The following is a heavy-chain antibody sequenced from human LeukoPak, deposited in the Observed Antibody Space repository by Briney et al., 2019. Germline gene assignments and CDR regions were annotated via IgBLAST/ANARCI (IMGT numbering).Heavy chain of an antibody. V-gene: IGHV4-39*07. CDR1: GGPISSSSYY. J-gene: IGHJ4*02. CDR2: IYYSGST. D-gene: IGHD3-10*01. CDR3: ARVASSGFGELRY. Sequence: SETLSLTCTVSGGPISSSSYYWGWIRQPPGKGLEWIGSIYYSGSTYYNPSLKSRVTISVDTSKNQFSLKLSSVTAADTAVYYCARVASSGFGELRYWGQGTLVTVSS.